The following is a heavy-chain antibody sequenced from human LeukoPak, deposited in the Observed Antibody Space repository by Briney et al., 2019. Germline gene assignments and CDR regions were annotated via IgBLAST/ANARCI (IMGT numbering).Heavy chain of an antibody. CDR1: GYSISSGYY. D-gene: IGHD1-26*01. V-gene: IGHV4-38-2*02. CDR3: ARVRRRGRELLHLGKIHDAFDI. CDR2: IYHSGST. J-gene: IGHJ3*02. Sequence: SETLSLTCTVSGYSISSGYYWGWIRQPPGKGLEWIGSIYHSGSTYYNLSLKSRVTISVDTSKNQFSLKLSSVTAADTAVYYCARVRRRGRELLHLGKIHDAFDIWGQGTMVTVSS.